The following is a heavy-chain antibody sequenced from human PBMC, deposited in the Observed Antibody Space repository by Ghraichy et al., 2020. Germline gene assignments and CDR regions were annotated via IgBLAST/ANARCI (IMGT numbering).Heavy chain of an antibody. CDR2: ISSSSSYI. CDR1: GFTFSSYS. D-gene: IGHD6-13*01. Sequence: GGSLRLSCAASGFTFSSYSMNWVRQAPGKGLEWVSSISSSSSYIYYADSVKGRFTISRDNAKNSLYLQMNSLRAEDTAVYYCARDEVASAAAGLLVFDPWGQGTLVTVSS. V-gene: IGHV3-21*01. J-gene: IGHJ5*02. CDR3: ARDEVASAAAGLLVFDP.